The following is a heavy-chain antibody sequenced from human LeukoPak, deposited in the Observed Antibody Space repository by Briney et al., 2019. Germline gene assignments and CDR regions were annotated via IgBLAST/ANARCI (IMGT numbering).Heavy chain of an antibody. Sequence: PSETLSLICTVSGGSISSYYWSWIRQPAGKGLEWIGRIYTSGSTNYNPSLKSRVTMSVDTSKNQFSLKLSSVTAADTAVYYCARGRNYYDTSGWGAFDIWGQGTMVTVSS. CDR1: GGSISSYY. J-gene: IGHJ3*02. CDR2: IYTSGST. D-gene: IGHD3-22*01. CDR3: ARGRNYYDTSGWGAFDI. V-gene: IGHV4-4*07.